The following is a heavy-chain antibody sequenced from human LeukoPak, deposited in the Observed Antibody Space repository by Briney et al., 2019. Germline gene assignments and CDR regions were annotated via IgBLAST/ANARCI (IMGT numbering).Heavy chain of an antibody. V-gene: IGHV1-2*04. J-gene: IGHJ5*02. CDR1: GYTFTGYY. CDR3: ARLYSYGYGRNWFDP. CDR2: INPNSGGT. D-gene: IGHD5-18*01. Sequence: ASVKVSCKASGYTFTGYYIHWVRQAPGQGLEWMGRINPNSGGTNYAQKFQGWVTMTRDTSISTAYMELSRLRSDDTAVYYCARLYSYGYGRNWFDPWGQGTLVTVSS.